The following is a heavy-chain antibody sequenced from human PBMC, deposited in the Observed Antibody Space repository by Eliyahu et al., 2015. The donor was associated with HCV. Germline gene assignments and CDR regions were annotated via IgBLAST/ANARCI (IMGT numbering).Heavy chain of an antibody. V-gene: IGHV5-51*03. Sequence: EVQLVQSGAEVKQPGESLRISCQGSGYTFTTYWIGWGRQMPGKGLEWMGIIYPGDSNTEYSPSFEGQVTISADKSISIAYLQWSSLKASDSAIYYCARLGVGYCDVSRCYRNYGMDVWSQGTTVTVSS. CDR3: ARLGVGYCDVSRCYRNYGMDV. CDR2: IYPGDSNT. J-gene: IGHJ6*02. D-gene: IGHD2-15*01. CDR1: GYTFTTYW.